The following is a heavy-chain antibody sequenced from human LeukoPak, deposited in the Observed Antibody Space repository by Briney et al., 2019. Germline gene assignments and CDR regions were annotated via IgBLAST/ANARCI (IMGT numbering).Heavy chain of an antibody. Sequence: PGGSLRLSCAASGFTFSDYYMSWIRQAPGKGLEWVSYISSSGSTIYYADSVKGRFTISRDNSKNTLYLQMNSLRAEDTAVYYCATGTPSYYYYGMDVWGQGTTVTVSS. CDR2: ISSSGSTI. D-gene: IGHD2-15*01. J-gene: IGHJ6*02. V-gene: IGHV3-11*01. CDR3: ATGTPSYYYYGMDV. CDR1: GFTFSDYY.